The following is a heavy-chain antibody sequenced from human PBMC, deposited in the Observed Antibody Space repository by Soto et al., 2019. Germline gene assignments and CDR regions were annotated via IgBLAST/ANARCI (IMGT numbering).Heavy chain of an antibody. CDR2: IYYSGST. CDR1: GGSISSYY. Sequence: SETLSLTCTVSGGSISSYYWSWIRQPPGKGLEWIGYIYYSGSTNYNPSLKSRVTISVDTSKNQFSLKLSSVTAADTAVYYCARAEFTIFGVVPFWWFDLWGQGTLVTIFS. V-gene: IGHV4-59*01. J-gene: IGHJ5*02. D-gene: IGHD3-3*01. CDR3: ARAEFTIFGVVPFWWFDL.